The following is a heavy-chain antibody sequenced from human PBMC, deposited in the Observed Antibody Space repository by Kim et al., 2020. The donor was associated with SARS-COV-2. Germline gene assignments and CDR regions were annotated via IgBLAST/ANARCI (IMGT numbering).Heavy chain of an antibody. Sequence: GGSLRLSCVVSGFTFRSYWMHWVRQAPGKGLEWVSRMNFDGSSTSYADSVKGRVTISRDNAKNTLYLQMNSLRAEDTAVYYCAREQFNTGYHGFESWGQGTLVSVSS. CDR3: AREQFNTGYHGFES. V-gene: IGHV3-74*01. D-gene: IGHD5-12*01. CDR1: GFTFRSYW. CDR2: MNFDGSST. J-gene: IGHJ1*01.